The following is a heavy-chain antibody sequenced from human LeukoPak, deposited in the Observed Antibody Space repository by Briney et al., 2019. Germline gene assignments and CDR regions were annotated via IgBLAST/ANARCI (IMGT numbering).Heavy chain of an antibody. D-gene: IGHD6-13*01. J-gene: IGHJ4*02. CDR2: IYPGGGST. CDR1: GYTFTSCY. CDR3: ARDLSSSWYFGFDY. Sequence: ASVKVSCKTSGYTFTSCYIHWVRQAPGQGLEWMGIIYPGGGSTNYAQKFQGRVTMTRDTSISTAYMELSRLRSDDTAVYYCARDLSSSWYFGFDYWGQGTLVTVSS. V-gene: IGHV1-2*02.